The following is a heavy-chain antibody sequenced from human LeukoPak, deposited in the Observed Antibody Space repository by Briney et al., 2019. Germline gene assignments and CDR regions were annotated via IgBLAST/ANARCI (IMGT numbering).Heavy chain of an antibody. J-gene: IGHJ6*02. Sequence: GGSLRLSCAASGFTFSDYYMSWIRQAPGKGLEWVSYISSSGSTIYYADSVKGRFTISRDNAKNSLYLQMNSLRAEDTAVYYCASEGFLEWSYGMGVWGQGTTVTVSS. CDR1: GFTFSDYY. CDR2: ISSSGSTI. V-gene: IGHV3-11*01. D-gene: IGHD3-3*01. CDR3: ASEGFLEWSYGMGV.